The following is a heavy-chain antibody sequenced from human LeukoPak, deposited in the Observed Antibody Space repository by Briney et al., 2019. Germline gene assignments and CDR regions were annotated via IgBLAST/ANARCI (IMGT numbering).Heavy chain of an antibody. D-gene: IGHD5-18*01. J-gene: IGHJ4*02. V-gene: IGHV4-59*01. CDR3: ARGYSYGSSFNDY. CDR1: GGSISSYY. CDR2: IYYSGST. Sequence: PSETLSLTCIVSGGSISSYYWSWIRQPPGKGLEWIGYIYYSGSTNYNPSLKSRVTISVDTSKNQFSLKLSSVTAADTAVYYCARGYSYGSSFNDYWGQGTLVTVSS.